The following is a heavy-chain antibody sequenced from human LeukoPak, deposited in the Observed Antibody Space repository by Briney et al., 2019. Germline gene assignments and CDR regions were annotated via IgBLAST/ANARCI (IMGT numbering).Heavy chain of an antibody. CDR3: ARGVVGIVVVVAPSFGFDY. CDR1: GFTFSDYY. Sequence: PGGSLRLSCAASGFTFSDYYMSWIRQAPGKGLEWVSYISSSGSTIYYADSVKGRFTISRDNSENTLYLQMNSLRAEDTAVYYCARGVVGIVVVVAPSFGFDYWGQGTLVTVSS. J-gene: IGHJ4*02. D-gene: IGHD2-15*01. V-gene: IGHV3-11*04. CDR2: ISSSGSTI.